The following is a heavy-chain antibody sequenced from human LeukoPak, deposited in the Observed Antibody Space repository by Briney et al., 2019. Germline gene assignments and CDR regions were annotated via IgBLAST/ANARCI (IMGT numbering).Heavy chain of an antibody. J-gene: IGHJ4*02. V-gene: IGHV3-23*01. CDR2: ISGSGGST. D-gene: IGHD3-10*01. Sequence: GGSLRLSCAASGFTFSSYAMSWVRQAPGKGLEWVSAISGSGGSTYYADSVKGRFTISRDNSKNTLYLQMNSLRADDTAVYYCAKISNYYGSTDYWGQGTLVTVSS. CDR1: GFTFSSYA. CDR3: AKISNYYGSTDY.